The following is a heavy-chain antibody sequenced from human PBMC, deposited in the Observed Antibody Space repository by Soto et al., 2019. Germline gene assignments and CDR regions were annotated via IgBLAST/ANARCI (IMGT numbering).Heavy chain of an antibody. CDR3: AKGVGYCSGGSCYRPDYGMDV. CDR1: GFTFSSYA. CDR2: ISGSGGST. Sequence: GGSLRLSCAASGFTFSSYAMSWVRQAPGKGLEWVSAISGSGGSTYYADSVKGRFTISRDNSKDTLYLQMNSLRAEDTAVYYCAKGVGYCSGGSCYRPDYGMDVWGQGTTVTVSS. D-gene: IGHD2-15*01. J-gene: IGHJ6*02. V-gene: IGHV3-23*01.